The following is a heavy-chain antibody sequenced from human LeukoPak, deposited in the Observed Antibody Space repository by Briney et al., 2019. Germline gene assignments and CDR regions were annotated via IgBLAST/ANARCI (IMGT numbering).Heavy chain of an antibody. CDR1: GGSISSYY. CDR3: ARHGMVQFDD. Sequence: SETLSLTCTVSGGSISSYYWSWIRQPPGKGLEWIGYIYYSGSTNYNPSLKSRVTISVDTSKNQFSLKLSSVTAADTAVYYCARHGMVQFDDWGQGTLVTVSS. J-gene: IGHJ4*02. CDR2: IYYSGST. V-gene: IGHV4-59*08. D-gene: IGHD4/OR15-4a*01.